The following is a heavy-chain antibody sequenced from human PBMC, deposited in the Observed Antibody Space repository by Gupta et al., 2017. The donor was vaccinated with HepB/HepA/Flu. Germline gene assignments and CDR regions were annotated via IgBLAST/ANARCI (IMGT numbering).Heavy chain of an antibody. V-gene: IGHV3-30*18. CDR2: ISYDGSNK. CDR3: AKDREYYDSSGYLY. J-gene: IGHJ4*02. CDR1: GFTFSSYG. Sequence: QVQLVESGGGVVQPGRSLRLSCAASGFTFSSYGMHWVRQAPGKGLEWVAVISYDGSNKYYADAVKGRFTISRDNSKNTLYLQMNSLRAEDTAVYYCAKDREYYDSSGYLYWGQGTLVTVSS. D-gene: IGHD3-22*01.